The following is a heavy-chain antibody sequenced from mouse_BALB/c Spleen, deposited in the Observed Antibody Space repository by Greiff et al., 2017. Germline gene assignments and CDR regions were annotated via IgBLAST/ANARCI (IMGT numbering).Heavy chain of an antibody. D-gene: IGHD2-14*01. CDR2: ISSGSSTI. CDR1: GFTFSSFG. CDR3: GRNDRYDVGAMDY. J-gene: IGHJ4*01. V-gene: IGHV5-17*02. Sequence: EVHLVESGGGLVQPGGSRKLSCAASGFTFSSFGMHWVRQAPEKGLEWVAYISSGSSTIYYADTVKGRFTISRDNPKNTLFLQMTSLRSEDAAMYYCGRNDRYDVGAMDYWGQGTSVTVSS.